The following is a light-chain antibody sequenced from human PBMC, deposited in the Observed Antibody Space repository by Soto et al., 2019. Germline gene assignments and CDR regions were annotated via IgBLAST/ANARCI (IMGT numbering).Light chain of an antibody. Sequence: QSALTQPASVSGSPGQSITISCTGTSSDVGDYVYVSWYQQHPGKAPKLMIYDVTNRPSGVSNRFSGSKSGNTASLTISGLQAEDEADYYCSSYSSGSTLFGGGTKLTVL. CDR3: SSYSSGSTL. CDR1: SSDVGDYVY. CDR2: DVT. J-gene: IGLJ2*01. V-gene: IGLV2-14*03.